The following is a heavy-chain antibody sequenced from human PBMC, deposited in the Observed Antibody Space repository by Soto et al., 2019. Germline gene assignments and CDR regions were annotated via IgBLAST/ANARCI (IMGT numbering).Heavy chain of an antibody. D-gene: IGHD6-19*01. J-gene: IGHJ4*02. CDR3: ARAQWLAEELYYFDY. CDR1: GGSISSYY. CDR2: IYYSGST. Sequence: SETLSLTCTVSGGSISSYYWSWIRQPPGKGLEWIGYIYYSGSTYYNPSLKSRVTISVDTSKNQFSLKLSSVTAADTAVYYCARAQWLAEELYYFDYWGQGTLVTVSS. V-gene: IGHV4-59*08.